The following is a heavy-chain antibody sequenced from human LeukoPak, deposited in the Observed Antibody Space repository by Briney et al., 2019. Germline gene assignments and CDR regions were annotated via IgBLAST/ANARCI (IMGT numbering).Heavy chain of an antibody. CDR3: ARPLGNGYSYWYFVH. Sequence: SETLSLTCTVSGVSISSNSNYWAWIRQPPGRGLEWIGSISYGGSTYYSPSLESRVTISVDTSKNQFSLKLSSVTAADTAVYYCARPLGNGYSYWYFVHWGRGTLVTVSS. D-gene: IGHD3-22*01. CDR1: GVSISSNSNY. J-gene: IGHJ2*01. CDR2: ISYGGST. V-gene: IGHV4-39*07.